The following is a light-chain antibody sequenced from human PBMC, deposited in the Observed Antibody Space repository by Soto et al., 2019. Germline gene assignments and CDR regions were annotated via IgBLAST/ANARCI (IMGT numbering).Light chain of an antibody. CDR2: GAS. J-gene: IGKJ1*01. CDR1: QSVSSSY. Sequence: DIVLTQSPGTLSLSPGERATLSCRASQSVSSSYLAWYQQKPGQAPRLLIYGASSRATGIPDRFSGSGSGTDSTLTISRLEPEDFAVYYCQPYGSSPWTFGQGTKVEIK. CDR3: QPYGSSPWT. V-gene: IGKV3-20*01.